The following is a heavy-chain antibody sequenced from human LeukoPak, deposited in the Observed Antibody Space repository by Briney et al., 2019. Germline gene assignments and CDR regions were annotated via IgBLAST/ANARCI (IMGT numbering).Heavy chain of an antibody. Sequence: TSETLSLTCTVSGGSISSYYWSWIRQPPGKGLEWIGYIYYSGSTNYNPSLKSRVTISVDTSKNQFSLKLSSVTAADTAVYYCARYSSDKFFGIDYWGQGTLVTVSS. CDR3: ARYSSDKFFGIDY. D-gene: IGHD3-10*01. V-gene: IGHV4-59*08. J-gene: IGHJ4*02. CDR1: GGSISSYY. CDR2: IYYSGST.